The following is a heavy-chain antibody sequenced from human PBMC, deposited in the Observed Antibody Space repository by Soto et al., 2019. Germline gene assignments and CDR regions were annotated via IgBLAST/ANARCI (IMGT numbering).Heavy chain of an antibody. CDR3: AKSNRGAYDTPDF. J-gene: IGHJ4*02. D-gene: IGHD3-22*01. CDR1: GFSLNDYG. Sequence: QVQLVESGGGVVQPGRSLRLSCAASGFSLNDYGMHWVRQPPGKGLEWVAVISYDGRNKYYTDSVRVRFTISRDISKGTLYLQMNSLRPEDTAVYYCAKSNRGAYDTPDFWGQGTLVTVSP. CDR2: ISYDGRNK. V-gene: IGHV3-30*18.